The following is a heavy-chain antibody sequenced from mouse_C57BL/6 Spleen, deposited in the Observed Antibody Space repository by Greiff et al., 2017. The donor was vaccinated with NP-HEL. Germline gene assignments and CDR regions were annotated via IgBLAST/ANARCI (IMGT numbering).Heavy chain of an antibody. CDR2: IDPSDSYT. Sequence: QVQLQQPGAELVKPGASVKLSCKASGYTFTSYWMQWVKQRPGQGLEWIGEIDPSDSYTNYNQKFKGKATLTVDTSSSTAYMQLSSLTSEDSAVYYCARGITTVVATFDYWGQGTTLTVSS. CDR3: ARGITTVVATFDY. CDR1: GYTFTSYW. V-gene: IGHV1-50*01. J-gene: IGHJ2*01. D-gene: IGHD1-1*01.